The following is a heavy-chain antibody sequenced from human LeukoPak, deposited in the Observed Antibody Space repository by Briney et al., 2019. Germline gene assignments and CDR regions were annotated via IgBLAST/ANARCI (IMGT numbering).Heavy chain of an antibody. CDR3: ARHVLGRHRSFDY. Sequence: GGSLRLSCAASGFTFSSYAMHWVRQAPGKGLEWVAVISYDGSNKYYADSVKGRFTISRDNSKNTLYLQMNSLRAEDTAVYYCARHVLGRHRSFDYWGQGTLVTVSS. V-gene: IGHV3-30-3*01. J-gene: IGHJ4*02. CDR1: GFTFSSYA. D-gene: IGHD3-10*02. CDR2: ISYDGSNK.